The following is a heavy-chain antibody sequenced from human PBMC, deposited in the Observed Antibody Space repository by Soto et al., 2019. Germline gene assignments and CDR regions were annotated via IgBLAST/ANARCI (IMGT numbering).Heavy chain of an antibody. CDR3: AKGRGQNWNFGY. Sequence: EVQLLESGGGSVQPGGSLRLSCAASGFTFSSYAMHWVRRPPGKGLEWVSSISGSGGTAYYADSVKGRFSISRDSLVNTLYLQVNSLRAADTAVYYCAKGRGQNWNFGYWGQGTLVTVSP. D-gene: IGHD1-1*01. CDR1: GFTFSSYA. V-gene: IGHV3-23*01. CDR2: ISGSGGTA. J-gene: IGHJ4*02.